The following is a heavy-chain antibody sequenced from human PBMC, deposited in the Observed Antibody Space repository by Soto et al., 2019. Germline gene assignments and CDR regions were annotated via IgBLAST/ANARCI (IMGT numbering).Heavy chain of an antibody. J-gene: IGHJ5*01. CDR1: GGSIRSYC. Sequence: SETLSLTCTVSGGSIRSYCWTWIRQPPGEGLEWIGYICYSGTTNYNPSLKSRVTMSVDTSKNQFSLKLSSVTAADTAVYYCARAHSSLRYFDWFDYWGQGTLVTVSS. V-gene: IGHV4-59*13. CDR3: ARAHSSLRYFDWFDY. D-gene: IGHD3-9*01. CDR2: ICYSGTT.